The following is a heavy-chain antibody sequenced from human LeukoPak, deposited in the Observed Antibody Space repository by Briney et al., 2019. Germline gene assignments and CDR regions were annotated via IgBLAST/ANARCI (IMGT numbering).Heavy chain of an antibody. J-gene: IGHJ4*02. CDR3: ARDTKGYGDYGY. D-gene: IGHD4-17*01. CDR1: GGSISSGGHY. Sequence: SETLSLTCTVSGGSISSGGHYWSWIRQHPGKGLEWTGNIYYSGSTYYNPSLKSRVAISLDTSKNQFSLRLSSVTAADTAVYYCARDTKGYGDYGYWGQGTLVTVSS. V-gene: IGHV4-31*03. CDR2: IYYSGST.